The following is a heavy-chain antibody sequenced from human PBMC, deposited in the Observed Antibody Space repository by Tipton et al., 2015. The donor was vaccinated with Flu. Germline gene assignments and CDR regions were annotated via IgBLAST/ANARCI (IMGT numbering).Heavy chain of an antibody. CDR1: GGSFSGYY. Sequence: TLSLTCAVYGGSFSGYYWSWIRQPPGKGLEWIGEINHSGSTNYNPSLKSRVTISVDTSKNQFSLKLSSVTAADTAVYYCARTSKAGITMVRGMAFDIWGQGTMVTVSS. D-gene: IGHD3-10*01. V-gene: IGHV4-34*01. CDR2: INHSGST. CDR3: ARTSKAGITMVRGMAFDI. J-gene: IGHJ3*02.